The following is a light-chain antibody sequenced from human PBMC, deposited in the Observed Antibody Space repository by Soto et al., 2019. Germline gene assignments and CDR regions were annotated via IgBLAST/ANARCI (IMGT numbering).Light chain of an antibody. V-gene: IGKV3-20*01. CDR1: QSVGSTF. J-gene: IGKJ5*01. CDR3: QFYGSSLIT. CDR2: GTS. Sequence: VLTQSPATLSLSPGESATLSCRASQSVGSTFLAWYQQKHGQXPSPLIYGTSSRATGIPSRFSGSGSGTDLTITISRLEPEDAEVYDGQFYGSSLITFGQGTRLEIK.